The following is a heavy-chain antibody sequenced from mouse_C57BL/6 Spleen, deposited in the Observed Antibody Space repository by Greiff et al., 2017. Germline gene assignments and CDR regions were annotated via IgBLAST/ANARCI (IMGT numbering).Heavy chain of an antibody. J-gene: IGHJ2*01. CDR1: GYTFTSYW. CDR2: IHPNSGST. V-gene: IGHV1-64*01. CDR3: ARRELGPFDY. Sequence: QGQLQQPGAELVKPGASVKLSCKASGYTFTSYWMHWVKQRPGQGLEWIGMIHPNSGSTNYNEKFKSKATLTVDKSSSTAYMHLSSLTSEYSAVYYCARRELGPFDYWGQGTTLTVSS. D-gene: IGHD4-1*01.